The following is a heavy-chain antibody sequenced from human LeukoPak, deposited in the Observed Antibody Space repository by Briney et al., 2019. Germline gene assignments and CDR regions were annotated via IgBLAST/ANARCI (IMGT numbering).Heavy chain of an antibody. D-gene: IGHD4-11*01. CDR1: SESFSGGY. J-gene: IGHJ4*02. CDR3: ARVLDHSKTGY. V-gene: IGHV4-34*01. CDR2: ISPGEGI. Sequence: PSETLSLTCGVYSESFSGGYWSWIRQPPGKGLEWLGEISPGEGIHYNPSLKSRVTISVDTSKNQFSLELTSVTAADTAVYYCARVLDHSKTGYWGQGTLVTVSS.